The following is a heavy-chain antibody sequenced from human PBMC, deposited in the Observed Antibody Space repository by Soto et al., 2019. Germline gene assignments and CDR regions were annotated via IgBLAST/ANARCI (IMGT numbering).Heavy chain of an antibody. CDR2: IYWDDDK. V-gene: IGHV2-5*02. Sequence: QITLKESGPPLVKPTQTLTLTCTFSGFSLSTSGVAVVWVRQPPGKALEWLALIYWDDDKRYNPSLRSRLTGTQDTSNDQVVLTMTSMDPVDTATYYGAHAFHGAGTLTWGQGTLVAVSS. J-gene: IGHJ5*02. CDR1: GFSLSTSGVA. CDR3: AHAFHGAGTLT. D-gene: IGHD3-10*01.